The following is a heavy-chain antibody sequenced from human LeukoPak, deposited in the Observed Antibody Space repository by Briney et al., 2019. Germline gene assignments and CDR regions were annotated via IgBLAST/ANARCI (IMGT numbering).Heavy chain of an antibody. CDR1: GFTFSSYA. V-gene: IGHV3-30-3*01. CDR3: ARDSSEQLVPYYYYYGMDV. J-gene: IGHJ6*02. CDR2: ISYDGSNK. D-gene: IGHD6-6*01. Sequence: SGGSLRLSCAASGFTFSSYAMHWVRQAPGKGLEWVAVISYDGSNKYYADSVKGRFTISRDNSMNTLYLQMNSLRAEDTAVYYCARDSSEQLVPYYYYYGMDVWGQGTTVTDSS.